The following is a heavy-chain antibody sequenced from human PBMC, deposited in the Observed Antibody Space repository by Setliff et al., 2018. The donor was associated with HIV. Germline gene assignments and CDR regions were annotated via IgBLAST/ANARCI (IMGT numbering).Heavy chain of an antibody. CDR3: ATVARRLEPASLVHRYMDV. CDR1: SGPLSVYY. Sequence: SETLSLTCGAYSGPLSVYYWAWIRQPPGKGLEWIGEINHSGSTNYNPSLKSRVTISVDTSKNQFSLNLTSVSAADTAVYYCATVARRLEPASLVHRYMDVWGTGTAVTVSS. CDR2: INHSGST. J-gene: IGHJ6*03. D-gene: IGHD1-1*01. V-gene: IGHV4-34*01.